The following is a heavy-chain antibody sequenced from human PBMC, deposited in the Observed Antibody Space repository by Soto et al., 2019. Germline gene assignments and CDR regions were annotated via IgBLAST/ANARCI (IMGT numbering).Heavy chain of an antibody. D-gene: IGHD6-13*01. J-gene: IGHJ6*02. Sequence: QVQLVESGGGVVQPGRSLRLSCAASGFTFSSYAMHWVRQAPGKGLEWVAVISYDGSNKYYADSVKGRFTISRDNSKNTLYLQMNSLRAEDTAVYYCARDLGGYSSSWYPAGMDVWGQGTTVTVSS. CDR3: ARDLGGYSSSWYPAGMDV. V-gene: IGHV3-30-3*01. CDR1: GFTFSSYA. CDR2: ISYDGSNK.